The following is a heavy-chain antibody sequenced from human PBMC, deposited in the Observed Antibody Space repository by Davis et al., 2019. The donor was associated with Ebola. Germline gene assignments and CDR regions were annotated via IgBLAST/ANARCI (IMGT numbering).Heavy chain of an antibody. J-gene: IGHJ5*02. V-gene: IGHV4-59*12. CDR1: GGSISSYY. Sequence: PSETLSLTCTVSGGSISSYYWSWIRQPPGKGLEWIGYIYYSGSTNYNPSPKSRVTISVDTSKNQFSLKLSSVTAADTAVYYCARLSCSSTSCRRGNWFDPWGQGTLVTVSS. D-gene: IGHD2-2*01. CDR3: ARLSCSSTSCRRGNWFDP. CDR2: IYYSGST.